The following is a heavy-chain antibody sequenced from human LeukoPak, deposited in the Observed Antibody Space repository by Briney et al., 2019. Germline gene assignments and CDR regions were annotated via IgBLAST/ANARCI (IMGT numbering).Heavy chain of an antibody. CDR3: AKESPLYSSSWTEVHY. Sequence: GGSLRLSCAASGFTFSSYGMHWVRQAPGKGLEWVAFIRYDGSNKYYADSVKGRFTISRDNSKNTLYLQMNSLRAEDTAVYYCAKESPLYSSSWTEVHYWGQGTLVTVSS. CDR2: IRYDGSNK. CDR1: GFTFSSYG. D-gene: IGHD6-13*01. V-gene: IGHV3-30*02. J-gene: IGHJ4*02.